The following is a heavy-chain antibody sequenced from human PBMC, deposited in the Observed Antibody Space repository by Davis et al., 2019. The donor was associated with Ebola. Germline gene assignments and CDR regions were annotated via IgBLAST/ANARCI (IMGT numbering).Heavy chain of an antibody. CDR1: GFTFSSYW. V-gene: IGHV3-30*18. D-gene: IGHD1-14*01. Sequence: GGSLRLSCAASGFTFSSYWMSWVRQAPGKGLEWMAVISYDGKKKYYADSVKGRFTIPRDNSKNTLYLQMNSLRAEDTAVYYCAKDFKIRGFVLEPSGMGFWGQGTLVTVSS. J-gene: IGHJ4*02. CDR2: ISYDGKKK. CDR3: AKDFKIRGFVLEPSGMGF.